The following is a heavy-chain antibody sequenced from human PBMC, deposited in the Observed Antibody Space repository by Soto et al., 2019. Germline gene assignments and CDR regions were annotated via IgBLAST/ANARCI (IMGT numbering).Heavy chain of an antibody. CDR1: GFTFSDYY. CDR3: ARLGPPSDV. V-gene: IGHV3-11*01. J-gene: IGHJ6*03. Sequence: QVQLVESGGGLVKPGGSLRLSCAASGFTFSDYYMSWIRQAPGKGLEWVSHISSSGSTIYYADSVKGRFTISRDNSKKSMYMHMNSMTAEDTALYYCARLGPPSDVWGKETTVTVP. CDR2: ISSSGSTI.